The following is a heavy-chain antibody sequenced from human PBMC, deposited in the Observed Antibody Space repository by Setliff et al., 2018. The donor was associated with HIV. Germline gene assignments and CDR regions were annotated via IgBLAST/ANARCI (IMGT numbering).Heavy chain of an antibody. CDR1: GDSINTHY. CDR3: ARARGPEGYFDS. Sequence: SETLSLTCTVSGDSINTHYWSWIRQPPGKGLEWIGCISHSGNTNFNPSLNSRVTISLDTSKNQFSLKMSSVTAADTAVYYCARARGPEGYFDSWGQGTLVTVSS. CDR2: ISHSGNT. V-gene: IGHV4-59*11. J-gene: IGHJ4*02. D-gene: IGHD3-10*01.